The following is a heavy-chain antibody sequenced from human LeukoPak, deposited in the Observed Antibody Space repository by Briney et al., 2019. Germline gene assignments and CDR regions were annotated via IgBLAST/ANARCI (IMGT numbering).Heavy chain of an antibody. J-gene: IGHJ4*02. CDR2: ISGSGGST. CDR1: GFTFSTYA. CDR3: ARIHHSSSWYFVD. V-gene: IGHV3-23*01. Sequence: GGSLRLSCAASGFTFSTYAMSWVRQAPGKGLEWVSAISGSGGSTYYADSVKGRFTISRDNSKNTLYLQMNSLRAEDTAVYYFARIHHSSSWYFVDWGQGTLVTVSS. D-gene: IGHD6-13*01.